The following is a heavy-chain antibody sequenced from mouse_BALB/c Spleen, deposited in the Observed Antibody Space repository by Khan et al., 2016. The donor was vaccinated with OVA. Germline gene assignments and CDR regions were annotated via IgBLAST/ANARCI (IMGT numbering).Heavy chain of an antibody. CDR1: GYAFTNYL. D-gene: IGHD2-10*01. J-gene: IGHJ4*01. V-gene: IGHV1-54*01. CDR2: INPGSGGT. Sequence: QVQLQQSGAELVRPGTSVKVSCKASGYAFTNYLIEWIQQRPGQGLEWIGVINPGSGGTNYNEKFKGKATLTADKSSSTAYMQLRSLTSDDSAVYFCARKNKAYYGNYDTMDYWGQGTSVTVSS. CDR3: ARKNKAYYGNYDTMDY.